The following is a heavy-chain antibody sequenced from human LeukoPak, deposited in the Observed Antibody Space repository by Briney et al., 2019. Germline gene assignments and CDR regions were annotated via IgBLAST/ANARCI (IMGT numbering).Heavy chain of an antibody. CDR1: GFTFSSYA. CDR3: AKDVQRFSSSWYYFDS. CDR2: IGVSGATT. V-gene: IGHV3-23*01. D-gene: IGHD6-13*01. J-gene: IGHJ4*02. Sequence: GGSLRLSCAASGFTFSSYAMSWVCQAPAKGLEWLSGIGVSGATTYYADSVKGRFTISRDNSKNTLYLQMNSLRGEDTAVYYCAKDVQRFSSSWYYFDSWGQGTLVTVSS.